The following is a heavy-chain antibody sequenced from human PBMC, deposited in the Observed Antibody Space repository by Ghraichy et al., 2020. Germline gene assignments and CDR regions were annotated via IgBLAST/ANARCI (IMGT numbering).Heavy chain of an antibody. CDR3: ARDWALDS. CDR1: GFSFSSYD. D-gene: IGHD3-16*01. J-gene: IGHJ4*02. CDR2: ISSSGTTI. V-gene: IGHV3-48*03. Sequence: LSLTCAASGFSFSSYDMNWVRQAPGKGLEWVSYISSSGTTIYYADSVKGRFTISRDNAKNSLHLQTNSLRADDTAVYFCARDWALDSWGQGTLVTVSS.